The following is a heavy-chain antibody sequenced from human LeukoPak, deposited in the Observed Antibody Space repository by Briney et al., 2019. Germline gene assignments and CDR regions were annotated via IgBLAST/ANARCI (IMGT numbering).Heavy chain of an antibody. CDR3: ARKMTAGTLGYDAFDI. CDR1: GFTFSSYA. D-gene: IGHD2-21*02. CDR2: ISYDGSNK. V-gene: IGHV3-30*04. Sequence: PGGSLRLSCAASGFTFSSYAMHWVRQAPGKGLEWVAVISYDGSNKYYADSVKGRFTISRDNSKNTLYLQMNSLRAEDTAVYYCARKMTAGTLGYDAFDIWGQGTMVTVSS. J-gene: IGHJ3*02.